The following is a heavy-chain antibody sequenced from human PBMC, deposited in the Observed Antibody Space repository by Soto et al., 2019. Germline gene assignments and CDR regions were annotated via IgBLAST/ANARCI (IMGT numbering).Heavy chain of an antibody. CDR2: IYYSGRT. D-gene: IGHD2-21*02. J-gene: IGHJ4*02. CDR3: VRQRTTVVTQAYFDH. CDR1: GESISSSSYY. Sequence: SETLSLTCIVSGESISSSSYYWGWSRQPPGKGLEWIGSIYYSGRTYYNPSFKSRVTISIDTSKNQFSLKLSSVTATDTAVYYCVRQRTTVVTQAYFDHWGQGALVTVSS. V-gene: IGHV4-39*01.